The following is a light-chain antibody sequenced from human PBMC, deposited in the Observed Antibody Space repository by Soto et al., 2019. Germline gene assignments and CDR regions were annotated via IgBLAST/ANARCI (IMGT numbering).Light chain of an antibody. J-gene: IGLJ1*01. V-gene: IGLV2-8*01. CDR3: SSYAGSSNV. CDR1: SSDVGGYNY. Sequence: QSVLAQPPSVSGSPGQSVAISCTGTSSDVGGYNYVSWYQQHPGKAPKLMIYEVNKRPSGVPDRFSGSKSGNTASLTVSGLQAADEADYYCSSYAGSSNVFGTGTKVTVL. CDR2: EVN.